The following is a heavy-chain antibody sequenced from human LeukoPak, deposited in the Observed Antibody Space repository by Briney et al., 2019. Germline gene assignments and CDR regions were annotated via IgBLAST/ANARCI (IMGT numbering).Heavy chain of an antibody. CDR1: GFTFSSYW. V-gene: IGHV3-7*03. CDR2: IKQDGSEK. CDR3: AKDQVWSYDFWSGLLTDY. Sequence: AGGSLRLSCAASGFTFSSYWMSWVRQAPGKGLEWVANIKQDGSEKYYVDSVKGRFTISRDNAKNSLHLQMNSLRAEDTAVYYCAKDQVWSYDFWSGLLTDYWGQGTLVTVSS. D-gene: IGHD3-3*01. J-gene: IGHJ4*02.